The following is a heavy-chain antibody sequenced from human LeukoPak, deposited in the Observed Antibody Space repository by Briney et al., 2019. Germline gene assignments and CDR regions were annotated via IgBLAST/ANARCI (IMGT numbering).Heavy chain of an antibody. D-gene: IGHD3-10*01. J-gene: IGHJ4*02. CDR3: ARGTYGSGSYSIDY. CDR1: GGSISSGGHY. V-gene: IGHV4-31*02. Sequence: SQTLSLTCIVSGGSISSGGHYWNWIRQYPGKGLEWIGYLYFGGSTYYTPSLKSRVTISVDTSKNQFSLKLTSVTAADTAVYYCARGTYGSGSYSIDYWGQGTLVTVSS. CDR2: LYFGGST.